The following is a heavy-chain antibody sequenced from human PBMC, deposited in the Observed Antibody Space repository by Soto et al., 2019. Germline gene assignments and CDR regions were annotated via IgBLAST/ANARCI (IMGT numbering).Heavy chain of an antibody. CDR3: ATVSRCSGITCKQAIDY. Sequence: GGSLRLSCAASGFTFSNAWMYWVRQAPGKGLEWVGRIKSKTDGETTDFAAPVKGRFTISRDDSKNTLFLQVNSLKTEDTAVYYCATVSRCSGITCKQAIDYWGQGTLVTVS. V-gene: IGHV3-15*01. J-gene: IGHJ4*02. CDR1: GFTFSNAW. D-gene: IGHD2-15*01. CDR2: IKSKTDGETT.